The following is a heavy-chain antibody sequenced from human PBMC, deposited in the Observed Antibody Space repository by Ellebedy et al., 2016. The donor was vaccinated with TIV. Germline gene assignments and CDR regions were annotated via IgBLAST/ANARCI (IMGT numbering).Heavy chain of an antibody. J-gene: IGHJ6*02. CDR2: IASSGSFI. CDR3: ARVSRNSVGETELYFYYYGMDV. Sequence: GESLKISXAASDFIFNTYTMNWVRQAPGKGLEWVSSIASSGSFISYAESVKGRFTISRDNAKNSLFLQMNSLRAEDTAVYYCARVSRNSVGETELYFYYYGMDVWGQGTTVTVSS. D-gene: IGHD1-26*01. CDR1: DFIFNTYT. V-gene: IGHV3-21*06.